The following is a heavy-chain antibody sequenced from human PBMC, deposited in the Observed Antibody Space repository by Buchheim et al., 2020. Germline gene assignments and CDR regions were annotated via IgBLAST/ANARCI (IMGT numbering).Heavy chain of an antibody. CDR2: IYHSGST. V-gene: IGHV4-30-2*01. Sequence: QLQLQESGSGLVKPSQTLSLTCAVSGGSISSSGYSWSWIRQPPGKGLEWIGYIYHSGSTYYNPSLKSRVTISVDRSKHQFSLKLSSVTAADTAVYYCATSSYYYDSSGYYLGAFDIWGQGT. D-gene: IGHD3-22*01. CDR1: GGSISSSGYS. J-gene: IGHJ3*02. CDR3: ATSSYYYDSSGYYLGAFDI.